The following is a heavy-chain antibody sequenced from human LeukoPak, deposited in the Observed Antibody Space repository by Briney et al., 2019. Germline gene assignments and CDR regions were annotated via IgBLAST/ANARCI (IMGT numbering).Heavy chain of an antibody. J-gene: IGHJ3*02. D-gene: IGHD1-26*01. V-gene: IGHV4-34*01. CDR2: INHSGST. Sequence: PSETLSLTCAVYGGSFSGYYWSWIRQPPGKGLEWIGEINHSGSTNYNPSLKSRVTISVDTSKNQFSLKLSSVTAADTAVYYCARESGFDAFDIWGQGTMVTVSS. CDR1: GGSFSGYY. CDR3: ARESGFDAFDI.